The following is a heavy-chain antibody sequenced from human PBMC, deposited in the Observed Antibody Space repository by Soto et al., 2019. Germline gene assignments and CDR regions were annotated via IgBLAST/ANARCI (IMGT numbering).Heavy chain of an antibody. Sequence: QRHLVESGGGVVQPGRSLRLSCAASGFSFSSYGMHWIRQAPGKGLEWVAVISHDGAFKDYADSVKGRFTISRDNSENTLFLEMNSLGPSDTAVYYCAKDYGPKAPYPYSNTHTDFWGQGTRVXVSS. CDR2: ISHDGAFK. CDR1: GFSFSSYG. J-gene: IGHJ4*02. CDR3: AKDYGPKAPYPYSNTHTDF. V-gene: IGHV3-30*18. D-gene: IGHD6-13*01.